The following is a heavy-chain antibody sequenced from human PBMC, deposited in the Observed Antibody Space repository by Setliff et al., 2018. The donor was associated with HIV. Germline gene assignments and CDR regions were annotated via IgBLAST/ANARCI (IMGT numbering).Heavy chain of an antibody. Sequence: GGSLRLSCAASGFTFSDYYMSWIRQAPGKGLAWVSRINSDGSSTSYADSVKGRFTISRDNAKNTLYLQMNSLRAEDTAVYYCARDKGPYNFWSGYDTHYFDYWGQGTLVTVSS. CDR1: GFTFSDYY. J-gene: IGHJ4*02. V-gene: IGHV3-74*01. CDR2: INSDGSST. D-gene: IGHD3-3*01. CDR3: ARDKGPYNFWSGYDTHYFDY.